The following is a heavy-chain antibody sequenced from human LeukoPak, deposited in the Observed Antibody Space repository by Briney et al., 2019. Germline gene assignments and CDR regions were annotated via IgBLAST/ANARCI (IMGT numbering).Heavy chain of an antibody. V-gene: IGHV4-38-2*02. CDR1: GFSISSGYY. Sequence: SETLSLTCTVSGFSISSGYYWGWIRQPPGKGLEWIGSILHTGCTYYNPSLKSRVTISVDTSKNQFSLKLTSVTAADTAMYYCARDIVGATHDYWGQGTLVTVSS. CDR3: ARDIVGATHDY. CDR2: ILHTGCT. J-gene: IGHJ4*02. D-gene: IGHD1-26*01.